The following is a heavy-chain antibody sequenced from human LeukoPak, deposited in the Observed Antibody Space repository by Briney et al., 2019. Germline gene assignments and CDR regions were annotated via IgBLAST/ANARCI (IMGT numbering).Heavy chain of an antibody. D-gene: IGHD6-19*01. Sequence: SETLSLTCTVSGGSISSSSYYWGWIRQPPGKGLEWIGSIYYSGSTYYNPSLKSRVTISVDTSKNQFSLKLSSVTAADTAVYYCARVYSSGWYTPHGYYYYYMDVWGKGTTVTISS. CDR3: ARVYSSGWYTPHGYYYYYMDV. J-gene: IGHJ6*03. CDR2: IYYSGST. CDR1: GGSISSSSYY. V-gene: IGHV4-39*01.